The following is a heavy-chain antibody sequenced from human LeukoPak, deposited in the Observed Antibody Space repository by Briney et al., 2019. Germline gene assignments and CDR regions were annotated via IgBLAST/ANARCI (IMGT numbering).Heavy chain of an antibody. CDR2: MNPNSGNT. Sequence: ASVKVSCKASGYTFTSYDINWVRQATGQGLEWMGWMNPNSGNTGYAQKSQGRVTMTRNTSISTAYMELSSLRSEDTAVYYCARVFPKPEWLSTYGMDVWGQGTTVTASS. V-gene: IGHV1-8*01. D-gene: IGHD3-3*01. J-gene: IGHJ6*02. CDR3: ARVFPKPEWLSTYGMDV. CDR1: GYTFTSYD.